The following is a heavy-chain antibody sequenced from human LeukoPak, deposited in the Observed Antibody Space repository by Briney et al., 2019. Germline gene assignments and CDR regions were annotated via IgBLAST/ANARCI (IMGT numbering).Heavy chain of an antibody. CDR2: IQYSGNT. Sequence: SETLSLTCIVSGGSISSNYWSWIRQPPGKGLEWIGDIQYSGNTIYNPALKSRVTISVDTSKNQFSLKLSSVTAADTAVYYCVRHGVRYYRWFDPWGQGILVTVSS. D-gene: IGHD3-22*01. V-gene: IGHV4-59*08. J-gene: IGHJ5*02. CDR3: VRHGVRYYRWFDP. CDR1: GGSISSNY.